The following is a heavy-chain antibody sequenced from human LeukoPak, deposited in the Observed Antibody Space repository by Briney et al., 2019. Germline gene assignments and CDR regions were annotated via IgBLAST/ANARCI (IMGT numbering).Heavy chain of an antibody. CDR3: AKDMVRGYYFDC. CDR1: GFTFSDYA. CDR2: ISGSGGRT. V-gene: IGHV3-23*01. Sequence: AGGSLRLSCAASGFTFSDYAMNWVRQTPGKGLEWASLISGSGGRTYQADSVKGRFTISRDNSKNTLYLQMNSLRAEDTAVYFCAKDMVRGYYFDCWGQGTLITVSS. J-gene: IGHJ4*02. D-gene: IGHD3-10*01.